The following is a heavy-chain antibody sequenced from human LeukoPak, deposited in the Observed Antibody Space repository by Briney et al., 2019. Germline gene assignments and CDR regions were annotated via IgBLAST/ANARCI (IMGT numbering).Heavy chain of an antibody. CDR1: GYTFTSYG. Sequence: ASVKVSCKASGYTFTSYGISWVRQAPGQGLEWMGWIIPLFGTANYAQKFQDRVTITADKATSTAYRELSSLRSEDTAVYYCARVVGLTGYSSTWYSGHYYYMDVWGRGTTVTVSS. J-gene: IGHJ6*03. V-gene: IGHV1-69*06. CDR3: ARVVGLTGYSSTWYSGHYYYMDV. D-gene: IGHD6-13*01. CDR2: IIPLFGTA.